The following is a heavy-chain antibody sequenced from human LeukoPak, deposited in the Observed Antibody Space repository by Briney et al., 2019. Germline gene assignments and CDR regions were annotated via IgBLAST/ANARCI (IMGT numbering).Heavy chain of an antibody. J-gene: IGHJ4*02. CDR1: GFTFSSYA. CDR2: ISGSGGSI. Sequence: PGGSLRLSCAASGFTFSSYAMSWVRQAPGKGLEWVSAISGSGGSIYYADSVEGRFTISRDNSKNTLYLQMNSLRAEDTAVYYCAKALLTYSSSSDYWGQGTLVTVSS. CDR3: AKALLTYSSSSDY. V-gene: IGHV3-23*01. D-gene: IGHD6-6*01.